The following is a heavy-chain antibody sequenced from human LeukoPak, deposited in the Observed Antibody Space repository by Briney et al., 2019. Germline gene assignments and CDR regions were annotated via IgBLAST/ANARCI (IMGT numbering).Heavy chain of an antibody. CDR1: GGSISSSSYY. V-gene: IGHV4-39*07. Sequence: SGTLSLTCTVSGGSISSSSYYWGWIRQPPGKGLEWIGSIYYSGSTYYNPSLKSRVTISVDTSKNQFSLKLSSVTAADTAVYYCARDGNYYDSSGYDYWGQGTLVTVSS. D-gene: IGHD3-22*01. CDR3: ARDGNYYDSSGYDY. J-gene: IGHJ4*02. CDR2: IYYSGST.